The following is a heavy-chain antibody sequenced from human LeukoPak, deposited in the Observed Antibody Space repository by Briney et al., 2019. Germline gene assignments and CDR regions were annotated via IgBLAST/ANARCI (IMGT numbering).Heavy chain of an antibody. CDR2: ISSSSSTI. V-gene: IGHV3-48*01. D-gene: IGHD4-11*01. Sequence: GGSLRLSCAASGFTFSSYSMNWVRQAPGKGLEWVSYISSSSSTIYYADSVKGRFTISRDNAKNSLYLQMNSLRAEDTGIYYCAKSGHYSFFDYWGQGTLVTVSS. CDR3: AKSGHYSFFDY. CDR1: GFTFSSYS. J-gene: IGHJ4*02.